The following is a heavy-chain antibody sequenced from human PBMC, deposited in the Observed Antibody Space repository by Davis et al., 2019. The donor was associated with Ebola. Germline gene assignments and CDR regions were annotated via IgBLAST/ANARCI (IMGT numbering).Heavy chain of an antibody. D-gene: IGHD3-10*01. Sequence: PSETLSLTCAVYGGSFSDYYWSWIRQPPGKGLEWIGYIYYSGSTYYNPSLKSRVTISVDTSKNQFSLKLSSVTAADTAVYYCARAPFITMVRGVIITDDWFDPWGQGTLVTVSS. CDR1: GGSFSDYY. CDR3: ARAPFITMVRGVIITDDWFDP. CDR2: IYYSGST. J-gene: IGHJ5*02. V-gene: IGHV4-30-4*08.